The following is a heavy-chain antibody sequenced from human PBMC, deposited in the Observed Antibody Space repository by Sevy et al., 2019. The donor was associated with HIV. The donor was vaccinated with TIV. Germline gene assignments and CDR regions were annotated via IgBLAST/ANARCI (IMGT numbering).Heavy chain of an antibody. CDR1: GFTVSNNY. V-gene: IGHV3-23*01. CDR2: ISGSGGST. D-gene: IGHD5-12*01. CDR3: AKARGYSGPGNAFDI. J-gene: IGHJ3*02. Sequence: GGSLRLSCAASGFTVSNNYISWVRQAPGKGLEWVSAISGSGGSTYYADSVKGRFTISRDNSKNTLYLQMNSLRAEDTAVYYCAKARGYSGPGNAFDIWGQGTMVTVSS.